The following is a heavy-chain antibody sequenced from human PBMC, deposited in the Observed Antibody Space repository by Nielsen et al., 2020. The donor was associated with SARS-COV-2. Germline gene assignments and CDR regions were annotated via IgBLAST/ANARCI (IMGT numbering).Heavy chain of an antibody. CDR2: IYPGDSDT. D-gene: IGHD3-10*01. CDR3: AREGQDDSGTERRGMDV. Sequence: KVSCKGSGYSFTSYWIGWVRQMPGKGLEWMGIIYPGDSDTRYSPSFQGQVTISTDKSISTAYLQWSSLKASDTGIYYCAREGQDDSGTERRGMDVWGQGTTVTVSS. J-gene: IGHJ6*02. CDR1: GYSFTSYW. V-gene: IGHV5-51*01.